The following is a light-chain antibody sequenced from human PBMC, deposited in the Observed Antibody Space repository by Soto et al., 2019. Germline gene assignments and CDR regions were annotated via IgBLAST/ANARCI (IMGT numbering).Light chain of an antibody. J-gene: IGKJ4*01. CDR1: QSVSSQ. CDR3: QQRGNWPSLT. CDR2: DAS. Sequence: EIVLTQSPATLSLSPGERATLSCRASQSVSSQLAWYQQKPGQAPRLLIYDASNRATGIPARFRGSGSGTDFTLTIXSLEPEDFAVYYCQQRGNWPSLTFGGGTKV. V-gene: IGKV3-11*01.